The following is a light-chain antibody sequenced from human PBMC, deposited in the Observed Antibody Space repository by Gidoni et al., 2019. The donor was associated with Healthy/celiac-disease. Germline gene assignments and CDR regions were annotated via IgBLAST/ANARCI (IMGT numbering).Light chain of an antibody. CDR2: LGS. CDR3: MQALQTPPT. J-gene: IGKJ2*01. Sequence: DIVMTPSPLSLPVTPGEPASISCRSSQSLLHSNGYNYLDWYLQKPGQSPQLLIYLGSNRASGVPDRFSGRGSGTDFTLKISRVEAEDVGVYYCMQALQTPPTFGQGTKLEIK. V-gene: IGKV2-28*01. CDR1: QSLLHSNGYNY.